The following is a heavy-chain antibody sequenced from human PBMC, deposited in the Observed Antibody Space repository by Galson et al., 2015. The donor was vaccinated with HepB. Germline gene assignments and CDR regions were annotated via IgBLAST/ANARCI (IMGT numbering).Heavy chain of an antibody. J-gene: IGHJ4*02. CDR1: GFTFSNYA. CDR3: ARDRDTAMVTADY. V-gene: IGHV3-30-3*01. Sequence: SLRLSCTASGFTFSNYAMHWVRQAPGKGLEWVEVISYDESNTYYADCVKGRFTISRDNSKNTLYLQMNSLRAEDTAVYYCARDRDTAMVTADYWGQGTLVTVSS. D-gene: IGHD5-18*01. CDR2: ISYDESNT.